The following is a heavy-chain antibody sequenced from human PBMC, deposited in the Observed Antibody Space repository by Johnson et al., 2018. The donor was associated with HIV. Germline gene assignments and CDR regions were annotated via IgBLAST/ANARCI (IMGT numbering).Heavy chain of an antibody. D-gene: IGHD3-10*01. CDR2: ISYDGSNK. CDR3: ARAPEVRGIDAFDI. Sequence: QEKLVESGGGLVQPGGSLRLSCAASGFTVSSNYMSWVRQAPGKGLEWVAVISYDGSNKYYADSVKGRFTISRDNAKNSLYLQMNILTAEDTAVYYCARAPEVRGIDAFDIWGQGTMVTVSS. J-gene: IGHJ3*02. CDR1: GFTVSSNY. V-gene: IGHV3-30*03.